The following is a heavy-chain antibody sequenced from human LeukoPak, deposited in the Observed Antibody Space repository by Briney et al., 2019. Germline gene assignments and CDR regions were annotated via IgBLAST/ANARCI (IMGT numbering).Heavy chain of an antibody. CDR3: TTEDYYDSSGYSYFDY. Sequence: KSGGSLRLSCAASGFTFRNAWMSWVRQAPGKGLEWVGRIRSKTDGGTTDFATPVKGRFTISRDDSKNTLYLQMNSLKTEDTAVYYCTTEDYYDSSGYSYFDYWGQGTLVTVSS. J-gene: IGHJ4*02. D-gene: IGHD3-22*01. V-gene: IGHV3-15*01. CDR1: GFTFRNAW. CDR2: IRSKTDGGTT.